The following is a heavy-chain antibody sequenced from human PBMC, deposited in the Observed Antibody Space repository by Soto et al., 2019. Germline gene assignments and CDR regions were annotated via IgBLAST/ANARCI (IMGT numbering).Heavy chain of an antibody. V-gene: IGHV3-23*01. CDR1: GFPYSSYA. CDR2: ISGSGGST. Sequence: GGSLRLSCAASGFPYSSYAMSWVRHAPGKGLEWVSAISGSGGSTYYADSVKGRFTISRDNSKNTLYLQMNSLRAEDTAVYYCAKAGVAARRVPANRYYMDVWGKGTTVTVS. D-gene: IGHD6-6*01. CDR3: AKAGVAARRVPANRYYMDV. J-gene: IGHJ6*03.